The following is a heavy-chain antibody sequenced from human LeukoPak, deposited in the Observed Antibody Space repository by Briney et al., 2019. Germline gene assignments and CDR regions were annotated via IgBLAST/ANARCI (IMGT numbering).Heavy chain of an antibody. Sequence: GASVKVSCKASGYTFTSYYMHWVRQAPGQGLEWMGIINPSGGSTSYAQKFQGRVTMTRDTSTSTVYMELSSLRSEDTVVYYCAREITYYYDSSGPGAFDIWGQGTMVTVSS. CDR3: AREITYYYDSSGPGAFDI. V-gene: IGHV1-46*01. D-gene: IGHD3-22*01. CDR2: INPSGGST. CDR1: GYTFTSYY. J-gene: IGHJ3*02.